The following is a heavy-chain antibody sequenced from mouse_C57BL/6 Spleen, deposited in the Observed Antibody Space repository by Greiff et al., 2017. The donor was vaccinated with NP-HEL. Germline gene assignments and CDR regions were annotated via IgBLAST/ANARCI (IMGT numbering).Heavy chain of an antibody. J-gene: IGHJ3*01. Sequence: EVMLVESGGGLVKPGGSLKLSCAASGFTFSDYGMHWVRQAPEKGLEWVAYISSGSSTIYYADTVKGRFTISRDNAKNTLFLQMTSLRSEDTAIDYCARGGLLQAWFAYWGQGTLVTVSA. D-gene: IGHD2-3*01. CDR2: ISSGSSTI. CDR3: ARGGLLQAWFAY. CDR1: GFTFSDYG. V-gene: IGHV5-17*01.